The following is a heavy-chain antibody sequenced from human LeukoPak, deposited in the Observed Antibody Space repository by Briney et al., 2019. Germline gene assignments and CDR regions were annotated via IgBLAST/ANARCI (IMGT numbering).Heavy chain of an antibody. J-gene: IGHJ5*02. D-gene: IGHD3-16*01. V-gene: IGHV4-34*01. CDR2: INHSGST. Sequence: PSETLSLTCAVYGGSFSGYYWSWIRQPPGKGLEWIGEINHSGSTNYNPSLKSRVTISVDTSKNQFSLKLSSVTAADTAVYYCAKLSSYAYAPPNHWGQGTLVTVSS. CDR3: AKLSSYAYAPPNH. CDR1: GGSFSGYY.